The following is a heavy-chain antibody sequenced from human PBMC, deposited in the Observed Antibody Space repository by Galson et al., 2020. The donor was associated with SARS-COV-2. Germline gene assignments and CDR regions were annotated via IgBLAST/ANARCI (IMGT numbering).Heavy chain of an antibody. CDR3: ARASEYSNSPAPDF. CDR2: ILPHNGAT. CDR1: GYSFTDYY. D-gene: IGHD2-21*01. Sequence: ASVKVSCKASGYSFTDYYMHWVRQAPGQGLEWMGWILPHNGATNYAQKFQGRVTMTRDTATGTAYMELSGLISDDTAVYYCARASEYSNSPAPDFWGQGTLLTVSS. V-gene: IGHV1-2*02. J-gene: IGHJ4*02.